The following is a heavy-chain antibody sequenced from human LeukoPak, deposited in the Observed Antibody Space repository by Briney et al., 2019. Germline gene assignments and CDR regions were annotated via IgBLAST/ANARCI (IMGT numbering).Heavy chain of an antibody. D-gene: IGHD6-19*01. CDR1: GFTFSSYS. V-gene: IGHV3-23*01. CDR2: ISGSGGST. Sequence: GGSLRLSCAASGFTFSSYSMNWVRQAPGKGLEWVSAISGSGGSTYYADSVKGRFTISRDNSKNTLYLQMNSLRAEDTAVYYCAKRSYSSGWYTYFDYWGQGTLVTVSS. CDR3: AKRSYSSGWYTYFDY. J-gene: IGHJ4*02.